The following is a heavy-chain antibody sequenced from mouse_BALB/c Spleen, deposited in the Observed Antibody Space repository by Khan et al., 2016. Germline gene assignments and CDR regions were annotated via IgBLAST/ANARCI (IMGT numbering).Heavy chain of an antibody. Sequence: VQLQQSGPELVKPGASVKMSCKASGYTFANYVMHWVKQKPGQGLEWIGYINPYNAGTKYNEKFKGKATLTSDRSSSTAYMELSSLTSEDSADYYCARDYYGYDFDYWGQGTTLTVSS. D-gene: IGHD2-2*01. V-gene: IGHV1S136*01. J-gene: IGHJ2*01. CDR3: ARDYYGYDFDY. CDR1: GYTFANYV. CDR2: INPYNAGT.